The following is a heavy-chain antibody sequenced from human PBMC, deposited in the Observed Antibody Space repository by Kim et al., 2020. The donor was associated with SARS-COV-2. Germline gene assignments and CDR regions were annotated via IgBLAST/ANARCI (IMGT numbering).Heavy chain of an antibody. Sequence: GGSLRLSCAASGFTFSNYWMTWVRQAPGKGLEWVANIKQDGSEKYYVDSVKGRFTISRDNAKNSLDLQMSSLRAEDTAVYYCAREGDYGLGRRAGCLDVCGQGTTVTVSS. CDR1: GFTFSNYW. V-gene: IGHV3-7*03. J-gene: IGHJ6*02. CDR3: AREGDYGLGRRAGCLDV. CDR2: IKQDGSEK. D-gene: IGHD3-10*01.